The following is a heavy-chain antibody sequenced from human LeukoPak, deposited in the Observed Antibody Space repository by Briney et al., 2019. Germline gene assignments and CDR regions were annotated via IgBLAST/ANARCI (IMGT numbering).Heavy chain of an antibody. D-gene: IGHD3-10*01. CDR3: ARLGEGASMVRGTIDY. J-gene: IGHJ4*02. CDR1: GGSISSSSYY. Sequence: SETLSLTCTVSGGSISSSSYYWGWIRQPPGKGLEWIGSIYYSGGTYYNPSLKSRVTISVDTSKNQFSLKLSSVTAADTAVYYCARLGEGASMVRGTIDYWGQGTLVTVSS. CDR2: IYYSGGT. V-gene: IGHV4-39*01.